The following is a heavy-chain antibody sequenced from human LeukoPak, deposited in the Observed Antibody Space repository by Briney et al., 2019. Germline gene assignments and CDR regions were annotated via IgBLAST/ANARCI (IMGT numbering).Heavy chain of an antibody. CDR3: ATSGQHWDVFDF. D-gene: IGHD1-1*01. Sequence: PGGSLRLSRAASGFTFTNAWMSWVRPAPGKGLEWVGRIKRITDGGTTDYAAPVKGRFTMSRDDSKNTLYLHVSSLNTEDTAVYYCATSGQHWDVFDFWGQGTLVTVSS. CDR2: IKRITDGGTT. V-gene: IGHV3-15*01. CDR1: GFTFTNAW. J-gene: IGHJ4*02.